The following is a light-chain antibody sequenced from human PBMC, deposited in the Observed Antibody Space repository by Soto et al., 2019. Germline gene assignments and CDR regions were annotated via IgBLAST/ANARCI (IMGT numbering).Light chain of an antibody. CDR3: QHYNSYSEA. CDR1: RSVSSY. CDR2: DAS. V-gene: IGKV3-11*01. J-gene: IGKJ1*01. Sequence: EIVLTQSPATLSLSAGESATRSCRATRSVSSYLAWYQQKPGQATRLIIYDASSRPTDIPARFSGSGSGPDFTLTISSLQPDDFATYYCQHYNSYSEAFGQGTKV.